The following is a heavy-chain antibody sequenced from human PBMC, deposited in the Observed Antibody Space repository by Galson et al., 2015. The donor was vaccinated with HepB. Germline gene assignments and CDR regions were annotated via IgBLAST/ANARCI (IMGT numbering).Heavy chain of an antibody. V-gene: IGHV1-8*01. J-gene: IGHJ5*02. CDR1: GYTFTSYD. CDR3: AGGSPTIFYVVIGFDP. CDR2: LNPNSGNT. Sequence: SVKVSCKASGYTFTSYDINWVRQATGQGLEWMGWLNPNSGNTGYAQKFQGRVTMTRNTSISTAYMELSSLRSEHTAVYYWAGGSPTIFYVVIGFDPSGQGTLVSVS. D-gene: IGHD3-3*01.